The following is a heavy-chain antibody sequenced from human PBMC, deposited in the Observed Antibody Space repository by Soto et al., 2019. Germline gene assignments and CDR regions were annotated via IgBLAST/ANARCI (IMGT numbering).Heavy chain of an antibody. CDR2: IYYSGST. D-gene: IGHD3-22*01. CDR1: GGSVSSGSYY. V-gene: IGHV4-61*01. CDR3: ARIDAVTMTTGYFDY. Sequence: SETLSLTCTVSGGSVSSGSYYWSWIRQPPGKGLEWIGYIYYSGSTNYNPSLKSRVTISVDTSKNQFSLKLSSVTAADTAVYYCARIDAVTMTTGYFDYWGQGTLVTVSS. J-gene: IGHJ4*02.